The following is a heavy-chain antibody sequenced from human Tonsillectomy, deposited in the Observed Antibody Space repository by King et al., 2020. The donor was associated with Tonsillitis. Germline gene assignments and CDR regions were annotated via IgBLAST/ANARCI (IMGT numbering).Heavy chain of an antibody. D-gene: IGHD3-22*01. CDR3: ARFSTRSSGYYKY. CDR1: GGSVSSGSYY. Sequence: VQLQESGPGLVKPSETLSLTCTVSGGSVSSGSYYWSWIRQPPGKGLEWIGYIYYSGSNNYNPSLKSRVTISVDTSKNQFSLKLSSVTAADTAVYYCARFSTRSSGYYKYWGQGTLVTVSS. V-gene: IGHV4-61*01. CDR2: IYYSGSN. J-gene: IGHJ4*02.